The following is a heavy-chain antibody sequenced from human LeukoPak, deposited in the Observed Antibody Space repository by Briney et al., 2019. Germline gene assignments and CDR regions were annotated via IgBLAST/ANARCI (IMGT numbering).Heavy chain of an antibody. CDR2: IAHHGNNK. J-gene: IGHJ4*02. CDR3: AKDGSWSCTD. Sequence: GGSLRPSWGPPGFPLRTPARPWVRRGRGKGRGWVAYIAHHGNNKYYADSVKGRFTISRDNSKGSLYLQMNSLRADDTAVYYCAKDGSWSCTDWGQGTLVRVSS. CDR1: GFPLRTPA. D-gene: IGHD2-8*02. V-gene: IGHV3-30*02.